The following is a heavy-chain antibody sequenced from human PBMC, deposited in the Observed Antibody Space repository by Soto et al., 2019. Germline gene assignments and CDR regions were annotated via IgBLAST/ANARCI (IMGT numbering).Heavy chain of an antibody. CDR1: GFTFSSYA. V-gene: IGHV3-64D*06. Sequence: EVSLRLSCSASGFTFSSYAMHWVRQAPGKGLEYVSAISSNGGSTYYADSVKGRFTISRDNSKNTLYLQMSSLRAEDTAVYYCVKVAASYYYGMDVWGQGTTVTVSS. CDR2: ISSNGGST. CDR3: VKVAASYYYGMDV. J-gene: IGHJ6*02.